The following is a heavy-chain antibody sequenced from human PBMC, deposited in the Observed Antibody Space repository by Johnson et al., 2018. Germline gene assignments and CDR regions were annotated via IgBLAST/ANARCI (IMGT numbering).Heavy chain of an antibody. D-gene: IGHD6-13*01. CDR1: GFTFSSYW. J-gene: IGHJ6*01. Sequence: VQLVESGGGLVQPGGSLRLSCAASGFTFSSYWMSWVRQAPGKGLEWVANIKQDGSEKYYVDSVKGRFTISRDNAKNSLYLQMNSLRAEDTAVHYCASVHLKQQLRRRYGMDGWGQGTTVTVSS. V-gene: IGHV3-7*01. CDR2: IKQDGSEK. CDR3: ASVHLKQQLRRRYGMDG.